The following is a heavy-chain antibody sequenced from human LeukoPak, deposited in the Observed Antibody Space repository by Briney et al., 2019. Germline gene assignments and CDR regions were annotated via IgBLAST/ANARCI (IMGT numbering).Heavy chain of an antibody. Sequence: PGGSLRLSCAASGFTVSSNYMSWVRQAPGKGLEWVSVIYSGGSTYYADSVKGRFTISRDNSKNTLYLQMNSLRAEDTAVYYCARDSNYGDYGGAFDIWGQGTMVTVSS. CDR1: GFTVSSNY. J-gene: IGHJ3*02. CDR2: IYSGGST. CDR3: ARDSNYGDYGGAFDI. V-gene: IGHV3-53*01. D-gene: IGHD4-17*01.